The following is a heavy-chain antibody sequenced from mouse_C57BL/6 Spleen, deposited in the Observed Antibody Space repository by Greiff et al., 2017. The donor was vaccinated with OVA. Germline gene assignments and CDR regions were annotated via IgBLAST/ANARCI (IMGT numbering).Heavy chain of an antibody. V-gene: IGHV14-2*01. J-gene: IGHJ3*01. Sequence: DVKLQQSGAELVKPVASVKLSCTASGFNINAYYMHWVKQRTETGLEWIGRIDPEDGDTKYAPKFQGKATRTAETASSTAYLQHSSLTSEDTAVYNCASENYYGSAWFAYWGQGTLVTVSA. CDR1: GFNINAYY. CDR3: ASENYYGSAWFAY. CDR2: IDPEDGDT. D-gene: IGHD1-1*01.